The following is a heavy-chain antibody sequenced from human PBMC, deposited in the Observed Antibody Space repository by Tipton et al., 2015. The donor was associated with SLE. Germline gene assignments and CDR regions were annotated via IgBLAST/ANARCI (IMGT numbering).Heavy chain of an antibody. Sequence: TLSLTCTVSGASIRSYYWSWIRQPPGKGLEWIGNIYNSGSTNYNPSLKSRATMSLDTSKIQFSLKLSSVTAADTAVYYCARDSLSGDNWFDPWGQGTLVTVSS. CDR3: ARDSLSGDNWFDP. D-gene: IGHD1-1*01. CDR2: IYNSGST. V-gene: IGHV4-59*01. J-gene: IGHJ5*02. CDR1: GASIRSYY.